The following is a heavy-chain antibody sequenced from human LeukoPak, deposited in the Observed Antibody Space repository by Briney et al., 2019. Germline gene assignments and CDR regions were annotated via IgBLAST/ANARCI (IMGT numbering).Heavy chain of an antibody. V-gene: IGHV4-39*07. J-gene: IGHJ6*02. CDR2: IYYSGST. D-gene: IGHD3-22*01. CDR3: ASVYYDSSGYPYYYYGMTS. Sequence: SETLSLTCTVSGGSISSSNYYWAWIRPPPGKGLEWIATIYYSGSTYYNPSLKSRVTISVDTSKNQFSLKLSSVTAADTAVYYCASVYYDSSGYPYYYYGMTSGAKGPRSPSP. CDR1: GGSISSSNYY.